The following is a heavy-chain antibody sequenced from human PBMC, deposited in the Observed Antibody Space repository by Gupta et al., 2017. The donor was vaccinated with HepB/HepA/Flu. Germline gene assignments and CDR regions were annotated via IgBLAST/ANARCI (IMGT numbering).Heavy chain of an antibody. CDR2: IIPIFGTA. Sequence: QVQLVQSGAEVKKPGSSVKVSCKASGGTFSSYAISWVRQAPGQGLEWMGGIIPIFGTANYAQKGQGGVTITADESTSTAYMEMSSLRSEDTAVYYCAREVLKYDSPQMDVWGKGTTVTVSS. CDR1: GGTFSSYA. V-gene: IGHV1-69*01. CDR3: AREVLKYDSPQMDV. D-gene: IGHD3-3*01. J-gene: IGHJ6*04.